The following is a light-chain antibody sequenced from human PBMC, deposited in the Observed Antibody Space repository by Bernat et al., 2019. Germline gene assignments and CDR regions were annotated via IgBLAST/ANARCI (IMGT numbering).Light chain of an antibody. CDR1: RSDVGRYKY. Sequence: QSALTQPASVAVSPGQSITISCTGTRSDVGRYKYVSWYQQYPGKAPKLLIYDVSNRPSGVSSRFSGSKSGNTASLTISGLQAEDEADYYCSSFTTPDTYVFGTGTEVTVL. CDR2: DVS. CDR3: SSFTTPDTYV. V-gene: IGLV2-14*03. J-gene: IGLJ1*01.